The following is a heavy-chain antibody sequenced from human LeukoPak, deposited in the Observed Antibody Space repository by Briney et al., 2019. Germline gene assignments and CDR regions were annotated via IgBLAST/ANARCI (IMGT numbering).Heavy chain of an antibody. CDR1: GGSLSSYY. V-gene: IGHV4-59*01. CDR2: IYYSGST. Sequence: SETLSLTCTVSGGSLSSYYWSWVRQPPGKGLEWIGYIYYSGSTNYNPSLTSRGNISVDTSKNQFSLKLSSVTAADTAVYYCARGSLDYYGSGSYYNALGAFDIWGQGTMVTVSS. J-gene: IGHJ3*02. CDR3: ARGSLDYYGSGSYYNALGAFDI. D-gene: IGHD3-10*01.